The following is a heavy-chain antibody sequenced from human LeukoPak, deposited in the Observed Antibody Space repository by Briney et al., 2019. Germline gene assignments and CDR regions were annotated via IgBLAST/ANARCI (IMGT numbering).Heavy chain of an antibody. V-gene: IGHV1-8*02. CDR2: MNPNSGYT. D-gene: IGHD4-17*01. CDR1: GYTFTSYY. J-gene: IGHJ4*02. Sequence: ASVKVSCKASGYTFTSYYMHWVRQAPGQGLEWIGWMNPNSGYTGSAQKFQGRVTLTRTTSISTAYMELSSLRSEDTAVYYCARTDGDLDYWGQGTLVTVSS. CDR3: ARTDGDLDY.